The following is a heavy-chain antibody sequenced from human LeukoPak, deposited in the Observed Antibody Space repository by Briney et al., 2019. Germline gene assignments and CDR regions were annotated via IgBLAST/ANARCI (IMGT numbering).Heavy chain of an antibody. V-gene: IGHV1-24*01. CDR1: GYTLTELS. CDR3: ATPIGLGRYYQH. Sequence: GASVKVSCKVSGYTLTELSMHWVRQAPGKGLAWMGGFDPEDGETIYAQKFQGRVTMTEDTSTDTAYMELSSLRSEDTAVYYCATPIGLGRYYQHWGQGTLATVSS. CDR2: FDPEDGET. J-gene: IGHJ4*02. D-gene: IGHD2-15*01.